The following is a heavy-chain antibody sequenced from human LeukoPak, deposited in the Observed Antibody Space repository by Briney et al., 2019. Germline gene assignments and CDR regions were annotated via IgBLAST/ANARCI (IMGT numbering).Heavy chain of an antibody. Sequence: PGGSLRLSCAASGFTFSNAWMSWVRQASGKGLEWVGRIKSKTDGGTTDYAAPVKGRFTISRDDSKNTLYLQMNSLKTEDTAVYYCTTDAGVTKDGYFDYWGQGTLVTVSS. CDR3: TTDAGVTKDGYFDY. CDR2: IKSKTDGGTT. CDR1: GFTFSNAW. V-gene: IGHV3-15*01. D-gene: IGHD3-10*01. J-gene: IGHJ4*02.